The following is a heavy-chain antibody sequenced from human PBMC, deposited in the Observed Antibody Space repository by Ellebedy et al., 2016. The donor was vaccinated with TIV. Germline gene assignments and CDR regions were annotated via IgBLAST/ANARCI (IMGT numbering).Heavy chain of an antibody. Sequence: MPGGSLRLSCTVSGGSISSGNYYWSWIRQPPGKGLEWIGYIYHNGATNYNPSLKSRVTISLETSKNQFSVRLTSVTTADTAVYYCARAVEMATIDAYHIWGQGTMVTVSS. V-gene: IGHV4-61*01. D-gene: IGHD5-24*01. CDR2: IYHNGAT. J-gene: IGHJ3*02. CDR1: GGSISSGNYY. CDR3: ARAVEMATIDAYHI.